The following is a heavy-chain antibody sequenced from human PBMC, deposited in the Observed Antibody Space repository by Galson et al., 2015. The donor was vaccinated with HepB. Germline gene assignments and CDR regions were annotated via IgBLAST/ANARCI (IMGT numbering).Heavy chain of an antibody. Sequence: SLRLSCAASGFTFSSYGMHWVRQAPGKGLEWVAFIRYDGSNKYYADSVKGRFTIPRDNSKNTLYLQMNSLRAEDTAVYYCANGGDYDSQWDQTTVLDYWGQGTLVTVSS. J-gene: IGHJ4*02. CDR3: ANGGDYDSQWDQTTVLDY. D-gene: IGHD3-22*01. CDR2: IRYDGSNK. V-gene: IGHV3-30*02. CDR1: GFTFSSYG.